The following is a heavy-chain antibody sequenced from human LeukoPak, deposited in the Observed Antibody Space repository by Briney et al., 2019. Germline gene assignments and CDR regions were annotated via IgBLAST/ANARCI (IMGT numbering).Heavy chain of an antibody. D-gene: IGHD6-13*01. CDR3: AKVFIAAREYYFDY. CDR1: GFTFSSYW. Sequence: GGSLRLSCAASGFTFSSYWMHWVRQAPGKGLVWVSRINTDGRITNYADSVKGRFTISRDNAKNTLFLQMNSLRAEDTAVYYCAKVFIAAREYYFDYWGQGTLVTVSS. CDR2: INTDGRIT. J-gene: IGHJ4*02. V-gene: IGHV3-74*01.